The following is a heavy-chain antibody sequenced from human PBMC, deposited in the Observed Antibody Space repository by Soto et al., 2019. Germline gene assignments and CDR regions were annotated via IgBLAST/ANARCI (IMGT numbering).Heavy chain of an antibody. V-gene: IGHV1-18*04. CDR3: ARCVDTATIPQDY. J-gene: IGHJ4*02. CDR2: ISAYNGNT. CDR1: CYTFTSYG. D-gene: IGHD5-18*01. Sequence: AAVKVSCKAACYTFTSYGISWVRQAPGQGLEWMGWISAYNGNTNYAQKLQGRVTMTTDTSTSTAYMELRSLRSDDTAVYYCARCVDTATIPQDYWGQGTLVTVSS.